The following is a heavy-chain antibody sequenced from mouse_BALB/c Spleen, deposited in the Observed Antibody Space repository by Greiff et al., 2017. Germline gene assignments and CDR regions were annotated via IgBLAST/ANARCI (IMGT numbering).Heavy chain of an antibody. D-gene: IGHD2-1*01. V-gene: IGHV1-7*01. CDR1: GYTFTSYW. CDR3: ARGDGNQFAY. Sequence: QVQLQQSGAELAKPGASVKMSCKASGYTFTSYWMHWVKQRPGQGLEWIGYINPSTGYTEYNQKFKDKATLTADKSSSTAYMQLSSLTSEDSAVYYCARGDGNQFAYGGQGTLVTVSA. CDR2: INPSTGYT. J-gene: IGHJ3*01.